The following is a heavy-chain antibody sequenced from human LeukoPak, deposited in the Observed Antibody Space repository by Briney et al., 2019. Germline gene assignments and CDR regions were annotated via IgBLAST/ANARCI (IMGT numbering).Heavy chain of an antibody. Sequence: SETLSLSCAVYGGSFSGYYWSWIRQPPGKGLEWIGEINHSGSTNYNPSLKSRVTMSVDTSKNQFSLKLSSVTAADTAVYYCARDLATDDFWSGYSYYYYGMDVWGQGTTVTVSS. V-gene: IGHV4-34*01. CDR3: ARDLATDDFWSGYSYYYYGMDV. D-gene: IGHD3-3*01. J-gene: IGHJ6*02. CDR2: INHSGST. CDR1: GGSFSGYY.